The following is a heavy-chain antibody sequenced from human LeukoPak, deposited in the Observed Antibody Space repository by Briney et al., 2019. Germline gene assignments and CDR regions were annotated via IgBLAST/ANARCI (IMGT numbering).Heavy chain of an antibody. D-gene: IGHD1-7*01. V-gene: IGHV4-38-2*02. J-gene: IGHJ5*02. Sequence: PSETLSLTCTVSGYSISSGYYWGWIRQPPGKGLEWIGRIYHIRSTYYNPSLKSRVTISVDTYKNQFSLKLSSVTAADTAVYYCARVVTGTTSNWFDPWGQGTLVTVSS. CDR1: GYSISSGYY. CDR3: ARVVTGTTSNWFDP. CDR2: IYHIRST.